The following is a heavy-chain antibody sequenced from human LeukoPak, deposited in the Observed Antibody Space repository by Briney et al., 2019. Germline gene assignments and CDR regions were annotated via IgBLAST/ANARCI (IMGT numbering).Heavy chain of an antibody. Sequence: GGSLRLSCAVSGWSFSSYWMSWVRHVPGKGLEWVSSINEVGSDTRYADSVRGRFTISRDNAKNSLYLQMNSLTVEDTATYYCAGEPRQLAYWGQGTLVTVSS. CDR3: AGEPRQLAY. CDR2: INEVGSDT. CDR1: GWSFSSYW. D-gene: IGHD6-6*01. V-gene: IGHV3-7*03. J-gene: IGHJ4*02.